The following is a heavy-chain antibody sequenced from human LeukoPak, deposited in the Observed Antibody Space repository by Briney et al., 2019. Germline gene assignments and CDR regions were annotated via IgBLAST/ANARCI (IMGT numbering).Heavy chain of an antibody. J-gene: IGHJ3*02. CDR3: ARDFYGDYVLDAFDI. CDR2: ISSSGSTI. Sequence: PGGSLRLSCAASGFTFSDYYMSWIRQAPGKGLEWVSYISSSGSTIYYADSVKGRFTISRDNAKNSLYLQMNSLRAEDTAVYYCARDFYGDYVLDAFDIWGQGTMVTVSS. CDR1: GFTFSDYY. V-gene: IGHV3-11*04. D-gene: IGHD4-17*01.